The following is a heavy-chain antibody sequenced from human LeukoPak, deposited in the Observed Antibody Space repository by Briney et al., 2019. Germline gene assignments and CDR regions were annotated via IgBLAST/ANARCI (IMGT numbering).Heavy chain of an antibody. Sequence: ASVKVSCKASGYTFTGYYMHWVRQARGQGLEWMGRINPNSGGTNYAQKFQGRVTMTRDTSISTAYMELSRLRSDDTAVYYCARGDGYINYYYYMDVWGKGTTVTVSS. CDR1: GYTFTGYY. V-gene: IGHV1-2*06. J-gene: IGHJ6*03. D-gene: IGHD1-1*01. CDR2: INPNSGGT. CDR3: ARGDGYINYYYYMDV.